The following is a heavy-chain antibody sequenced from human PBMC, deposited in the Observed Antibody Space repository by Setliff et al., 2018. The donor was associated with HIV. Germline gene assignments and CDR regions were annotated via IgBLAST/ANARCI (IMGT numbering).Heavy chain of an antibody. CDR3: ARQGLTMNRGVPAPTLCYFDY. J-gene: IGHJ4*02. CDR1: GGSISSSSYY. CDR2: LYYRGTT. Sequence: PSETLSLTCTVSGGSISSSSYYWGWIRQPPGKGLEWIGTLYYRGTTYNNPSLKRRVTFSADTSKHQFSLNLNSVTATDTAVYYCARQGLTMNRGVPAPTLCYFDYWGPGIMVTGSA. D-gene: IGHD3-10*01. V-gene: IGHV4-39*01.